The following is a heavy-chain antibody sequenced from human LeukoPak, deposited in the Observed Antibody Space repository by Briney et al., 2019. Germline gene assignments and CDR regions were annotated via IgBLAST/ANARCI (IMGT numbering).Heavy chain of an antibody. CDR2: IYYSGST. D-gene: IGHD3-10*01. V-gene: IGHV4-59*08. Sequence: PSETLSLTCTVSGGSISSYYWSWIRQPPGKGLEWIGYIYYSGSTNYNPSLKSRVTISVDTSKNQFSLKLSSVTAADTAVYYCARADGSGSLYWGQGTLVTVSS. CDR3: ARADGSGSLY. J-gene: IGHJ4*02. CDR1: GGSISSYY.